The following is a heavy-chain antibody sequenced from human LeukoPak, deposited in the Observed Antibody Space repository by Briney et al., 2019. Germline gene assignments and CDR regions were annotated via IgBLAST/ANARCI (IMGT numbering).Heavy chain of an antibody. D-gene: IGHD6-13*01. Sequence: GASVKVSCKASGYTFTGYYMHWVRQAPGQGLEWMGWINPNSGGTNYAQKFQGRVTMTRDTPISTAYMELSRLRSDDTAVYYCARPKGIAAADSFDPWGQGTLVTVSS. J-gene: IGHJ5*02. CDR2: INPNSGGT. V-gene: IGHV1-2*02. CDR3: ARPKGIAAADSFDP. CDR1: GYTFTGYY.